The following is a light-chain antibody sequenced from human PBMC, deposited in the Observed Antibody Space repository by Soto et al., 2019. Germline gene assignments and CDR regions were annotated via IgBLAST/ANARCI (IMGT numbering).Light chain of an antibody. J-gene: IGLJ2*01. CDR1: SSDVGGYNS. Sequence: QSVLTQPRSVSGSPGQSVTISCTGTSSDVGGYNSVSWYQQHPGKVPKLMIYDVSKRPSGVPDRFSGSKSGNTASLTISGLQAEDEADYYCCSYAGSYTLVFGGGTKLNVL. CDR3: CSYAGSYTLV. V-gene: IGLV2-11*01. CDR2: DVS.